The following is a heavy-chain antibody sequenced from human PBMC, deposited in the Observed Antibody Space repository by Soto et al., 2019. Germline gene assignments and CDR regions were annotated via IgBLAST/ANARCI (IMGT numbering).Heavy chain of an antibody. J-gene: IGHJ4*02. D-gene: IGHD2-15*01. CDR3: ATDHGGYCSGGSCYGTPLPFDY. CDR1: GYTLTELS. CDR2: FDPEDGET. Sequence: ASVKVSWKVSGYTLTELSMHCVRQAPGKGLEWMGGFDPEDGETIYAQKFQGRVTMTEDTSTDTAYMELSSLRSEDTAVYYCATDHGGYCSGGSCYGTPLPFDYWGQGTLVTVSS. V-gene: IGHV1-24*01.